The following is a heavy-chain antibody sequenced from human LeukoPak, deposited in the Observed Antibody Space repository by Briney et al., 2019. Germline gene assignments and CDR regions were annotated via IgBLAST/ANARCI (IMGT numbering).Heavy chain of an antibody. CDR2: ISPSGGST. J-gene: IGHJ5*02. CDR3: ARGLPFCSGANCYGRGWFDP. V-gene: IGHV1-46*01. CDR1: GYTFTRYY. Sequence: ASVKVSSKAFGYTFTRYYMHWVRQAPGQGPEWMGVISPSGGSTTYAQKFQGRVTLTRDMSTSTDYLELSSLRSDDTAVYFCARGLPFCSGANCYGRGWFDPWGQGTLVTVSS. D-gene: IGHD2-15*01.